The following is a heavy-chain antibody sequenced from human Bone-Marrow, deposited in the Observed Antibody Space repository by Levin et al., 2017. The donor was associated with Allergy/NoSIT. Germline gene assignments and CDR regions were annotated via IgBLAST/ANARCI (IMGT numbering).Heavy chain of an antibody. Sequence: KASETLSLTCAVSGYSINTSYHWGWFRQPPGKGLQWIGSIFYNGKTHYNPSLRSRVTISLDTSRNQFSLGLSSVTAADTAVYFCARDGGYQLIELPSYVDCWGQGTLVTVSS. J-gene: IGHJ4*02. CDR2: IFYNGKT. CDR3: ARDGGYQLIELPSYVDC. D-gene: IGHD1-26*01. V-gene: IGHV4-38-2*02. CDR1: GYSINTSYH.